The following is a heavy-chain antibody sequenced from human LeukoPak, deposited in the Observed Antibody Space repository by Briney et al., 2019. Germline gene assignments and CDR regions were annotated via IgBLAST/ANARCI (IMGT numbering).Heavy chain of an antibody. Sequence: SEALSLTCTVSGGSISSYYWSWIRQPPGKGLEWIGYIYYSGSTNYNPSLKSRVTISVDTSKNQFSLKLSSVTAADTAVYYCARTVRTRMGYYYYYMDVWGKGTTVTISS. D-gene: IGHD4-17*01. V-gene: IGHV4-59*01. CDR3: ARTVRTRMGYYYYYMDV. J-gene: IGHJ6*03. CDR2: IYYSGST. CDR1: GGSISSYY.